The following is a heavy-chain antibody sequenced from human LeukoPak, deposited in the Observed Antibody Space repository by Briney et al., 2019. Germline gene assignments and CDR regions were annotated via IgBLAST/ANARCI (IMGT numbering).Heavy chain of an antibody. J-gene: IGHJ4*02. V-gene: IGHV4-4*09. CDR1: GGSFSGYY. CDR2: IYTSGST. D-gene: IGHD1-1*01. Sequence: SETLSLTCAVYGGSFSGYYWSWIRQPPGKGLERIGYIYTSGSTNYNPSLKSRVTISVDTSKNQFSLKLSSVTAADTAVYYCARHRPLFSGTDYYFDYWGQGTLVTVSS. CDR3: ARHRPLFSGTDYYFDY.